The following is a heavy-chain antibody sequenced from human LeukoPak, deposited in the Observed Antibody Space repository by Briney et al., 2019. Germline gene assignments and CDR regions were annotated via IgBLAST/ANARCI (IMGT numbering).Heavy chain of an antibody. D-gene: IGHD4-17*01. Sequence: GGSLSLSFAASGFPFSSYGMHWVRPAPGKGLEWVAVISYDGSNKYYADSVKGRFTISRDNSKNTLYLQMNSLRAEDTAVYYCAKDSKTTVTDYWGQGTLVTVSS. CDR3: AKDSKTTVTDY. CDR2: ISYDGSNK. V-gene: IGHV3-30*18. J-gene: IGHJ4*02. CDR1: GFPFSSYG.